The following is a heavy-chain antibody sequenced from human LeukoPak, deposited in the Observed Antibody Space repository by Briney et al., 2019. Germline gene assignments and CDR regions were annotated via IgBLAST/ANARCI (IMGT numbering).Heavy chain of an antibody. J-gene: IGHJ4*02. CDR3: ARDAMVRGVDVDY. D-gene: IGHD3-10*01. Sequence: QAGGSLRLSCAASGFTFSSHAMHWVRQAPGKGLEWVAIMSYDGSNKYYADSVKGRFTISRDNSKNTLYLQMNSLRTEDTAVYYCARDAMVRGVDVDYWGQGTLVTVSS. CDR2: MSYDGSNK. CDR1: GFTFSSHA. V-gene: IGHV3-30-3*01.